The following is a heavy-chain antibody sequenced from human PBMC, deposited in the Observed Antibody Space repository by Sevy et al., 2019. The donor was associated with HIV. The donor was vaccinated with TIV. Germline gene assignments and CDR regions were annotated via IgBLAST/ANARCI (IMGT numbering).Heavy chain of an antibody. D-gene: IGHD6-13*01. V-gene: IGHV3-23*01. CDR3: EAIATAGRDY. CDR2: ISGSGGYT. Sequence: GGSLRLSCAASGFIFNSYVMSWVCQAPGKGLEWVSSISGSGGYTYYADSVKGRFTISRDNSNNMLYLQMNSLRAEDTAVYYCEAIATAGRDYWGQGTLVTVSS. CDR1: GFIFNSYV. J-gene: IGHJ4*02.